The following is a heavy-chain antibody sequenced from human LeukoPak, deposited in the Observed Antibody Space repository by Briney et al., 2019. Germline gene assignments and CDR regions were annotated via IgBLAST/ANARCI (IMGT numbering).Heavy chain of an antibody. CDR3: ASPLYYYDSSGYPFDY. D-gene: IGHD3-22*01. CDR1: GFTHISNY. J-gene: IGHJ4*02. CDR2: IYSGSST. V-gene: IGHV3-66*01. Sequence: PGGSLRLSCAASGFTHISNYMSWVRPAPGKGLDWVSVIYSGSSTYYADTVKGTFTISRDNSKNTLYIQMNSLRAEDTAVYYCASPLYYYDSSGYPFDYWGQGTLVTVSS.